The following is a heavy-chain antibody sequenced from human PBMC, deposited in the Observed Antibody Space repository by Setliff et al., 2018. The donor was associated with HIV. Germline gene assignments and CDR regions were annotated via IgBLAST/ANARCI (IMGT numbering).Heavy chain of an antibody. Sequence: ASVKVSCKAFGYTFTSYFLHWVRQAPGQGLEWLGILDPNGGATNNAQKLQGRLTVTTDTSTGTLYMELSNLRSDDSAVYYCARAGGGATDQAFDIWGQGTMVTVSS. J-gene: IGHJ3*02. CDR1: GYTFTSYF. CDR2: LDPNGGAT. D-gene: IGHD2-2*01. CDR3: ARAGGGATDQAFDI. V-gene: IGHV1-46*01.